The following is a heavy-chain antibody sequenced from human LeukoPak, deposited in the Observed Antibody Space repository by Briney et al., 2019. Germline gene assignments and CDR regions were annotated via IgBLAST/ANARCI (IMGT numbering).Heavy chain of an antibody. CDR1: GFTFGDYA. V-gene: IGHV3-49*04. Sequence: GGSLRLSCTASGFTFGDYAMSWVRQAPGKGPEWVGFIRSKAYGGTTEYAASVKGRFTISRDDSKSIAYLQMNSLETEDTAVYYCTRDFGYYYDSSGYCHDYWGQGTLVTVSS. CDR3: TRDFGYYYDSSGYCHDY. D-gene: IGHD3-22*01. J-gene: IGHJ4*02. CDR2: IRSKAYGGTT.